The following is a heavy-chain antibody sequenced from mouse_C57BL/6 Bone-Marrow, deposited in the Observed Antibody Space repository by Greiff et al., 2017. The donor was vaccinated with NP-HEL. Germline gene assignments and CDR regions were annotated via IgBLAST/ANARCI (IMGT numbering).Heavy chain of an antibody. Sequence: QVQLQQPGAELVKPGASVKLSCKASGYTFTSYWMHWVKQRPGQGLEWIGMIHPNSGSTNYNEKFKSKATLTVDKSSSTAYMQLSSLTSEDSAVYYCARSPSPITTVVDYYAMDYWGQGTSVTVSS. CDR1: GYTFTSYW. V-gene: IGHV1-64*01. CDR3: ARSPSPITTVVDYYAMDY. J-gene: IGHJ4*01. CDR2: IHPNSGST. D-gene: IGHD1-1*01.